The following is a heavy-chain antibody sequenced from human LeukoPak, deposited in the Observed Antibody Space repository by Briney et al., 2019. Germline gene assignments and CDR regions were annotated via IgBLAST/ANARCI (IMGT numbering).Heavy chain of an antibody. CDR1: GYTFTGYY. CDR3: ARRRSTSYGWFDP. V-gene: IGHV1-2*02. D-gene: IGHD2-2*01. J-gene: IGHJ5*02. Sequence: ASVKVSCKASGYTFTGYYMHWVRQAPGQGLEWMGWINPNSGGTNYAQKFQGRVTMTRDTSISTAYMELSRLRSDDTAVYYCARRRSTSYGWFDPWGQGTLVAVSS. CDR2: INPNSGGT.